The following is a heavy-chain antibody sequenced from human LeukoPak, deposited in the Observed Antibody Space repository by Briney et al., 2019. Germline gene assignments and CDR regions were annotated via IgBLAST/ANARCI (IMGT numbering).Heavy chain of an antibody. J-gene: IGHJ4*02. Sequence: GGSLRLSCAASGFTFSSYSMNWVRQAPGKGLEWVSSISSSSSYIYYADSVKGRFTISRDNAKNSLYLQMNSLRAEDTAVYYCARVGIAAAGTGYWGQGTLVTVSS. D-gene: IGHD6-13*01. V-gene: IGHV3-21*01. CDR1: GFTFSSYS. CDR2: ISSSSSYI. CDR3: ARVGIAAAGTGY.